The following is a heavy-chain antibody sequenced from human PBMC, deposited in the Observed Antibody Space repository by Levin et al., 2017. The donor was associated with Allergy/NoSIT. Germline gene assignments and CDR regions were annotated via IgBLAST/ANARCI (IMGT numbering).Heavy chain of an antibody. CDR3: ARETPQRIQLWQDAFDI. J-gene: IGHJ3*02. CDR1: GYTFTSYY. V-gene: IGHV1-46*01. CDR2: INPSGGST. Sequence: GASVKVSCKASGYTFTSYYMHWVRQAPGQGLEWMGIINPSGGSTSYAQKFQGRVTMTRDTSTSTVYMELSSLRSEDTAVYYCARETPQRIQLWQDAFDIWGQGTMVTVSS. D-gene: IGHD5-18*01.